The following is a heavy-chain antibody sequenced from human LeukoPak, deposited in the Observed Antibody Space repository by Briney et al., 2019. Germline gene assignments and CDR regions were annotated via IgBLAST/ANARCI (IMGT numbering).Heavy chain of an antibody. D-gene: IGHD2-8*01. CDR3: TRGSCTNGVCSHFDY. Sequence: GRSLRLSCTASGFTFGDYAMSWVRQAPGKGLEGVGFIRIKGYGGTTEYAASVKGRFTISRDDSKSIAYLQMNSLKTEDTAVYYSTRGSCTNGVCSHFDYWGQGTLVTVSS. CDR2: IRIKGYGGTT. J-gene: IGHJ4*02. CDR1: GFTFGDYA. V-gene: IGHV3-49*04.